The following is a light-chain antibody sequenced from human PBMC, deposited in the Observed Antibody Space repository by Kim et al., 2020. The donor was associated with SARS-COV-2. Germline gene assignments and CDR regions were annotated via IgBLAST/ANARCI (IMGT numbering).Light chain of an antibody. Sequence: DSIGDSVTITCRASQSISTSLAWYQQKPGKAPNLLIYDASNLEVGVPSRFSGSGSGTEFTLTISSLQPDDFATYYCQHFRTFSWTFGQGTKVEIK. CDR2: DAS. CDR3: QHFRTFSWT. J-gene: IGKJ1*01. CDR1: QSISTS. V-gene: IGKV1-5*01.